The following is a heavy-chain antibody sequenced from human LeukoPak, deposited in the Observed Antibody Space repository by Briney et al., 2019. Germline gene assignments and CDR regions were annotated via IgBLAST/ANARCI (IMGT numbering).Heavy chain of an antibody. D-gene: IGHD3-10*01. J-gene: IGHJ6*02. CDR1: GGTISSYY. Sequence: SETLSLTCTASGGTISSYYWSWIRQPPGKGLEWIGYINYSGSTNYYASLKSRVTITVDTSKNQFSLKLSSATAADTAVYYCARRSSYYYGMDVWGQGTTVTVSS. CDR2: INYSGST. V-gene: IGHV4-59*08. CDR3: ARRSSYYYGMDV.